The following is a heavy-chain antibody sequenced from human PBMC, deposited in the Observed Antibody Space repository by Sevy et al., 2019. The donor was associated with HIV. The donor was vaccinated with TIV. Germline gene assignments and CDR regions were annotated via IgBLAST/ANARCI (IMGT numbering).Heavy chain of an antibody. J-gene: IGHJ4*02. V-gene: IGHV3-7*01. Sequence: GGSLRLSCVASGFSLNNYWMNWVRQAPGKGLEWAANINQDGSVKYYVDSVKGRFTISRDNARNLVFLKMSSLRVDDSALYYCVKAIAKDGSFWGQGTLVTVSS. CDR2: INQDGSVK. CDR3: VKAIAKDGSF. D-gene: IGHD6-13*01. CDR1: GFSLNNYW.